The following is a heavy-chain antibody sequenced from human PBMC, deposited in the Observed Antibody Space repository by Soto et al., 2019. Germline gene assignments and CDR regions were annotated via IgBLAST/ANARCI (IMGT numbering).Heavy chain of an antibody. D-gene: IGHD3-3*01. J-gene: IGHJ4*02. CDR3: ARGHYDFWSGYFATIDF. CDR1: GGSISNYY. CDR2: IHYSGNT. Sequence: SETLSLTCTVSGGSISNYYWSWIRQPPGKGLEWIGYIHYSGNTKYNPSLKNRVTISADTSKNQFSLKLSSVTAADTAVYYCARGHYDFWSGYFATIDFWGQGTLVNVSS. V-gene: IGHV4-59*08.